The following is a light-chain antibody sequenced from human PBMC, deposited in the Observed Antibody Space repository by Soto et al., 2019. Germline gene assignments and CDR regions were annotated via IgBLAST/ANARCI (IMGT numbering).Light chain of an antibody. CDR3: QQYETAPRT. V-gene: IGKV3-20*01. CDR1: PSVHSNY. Sequence: EIVLTQSPGTLSLSPGERATLSCRASPSVHSNYLAWYQQKRGQAPRLLIYGASSRATGIPTRFSGSGSGTDFTLTPSRLDPEDLALYYYQQYETAPRTFGQRTKVE. J-gene: IGKJ1*01. CDR2: GAS.